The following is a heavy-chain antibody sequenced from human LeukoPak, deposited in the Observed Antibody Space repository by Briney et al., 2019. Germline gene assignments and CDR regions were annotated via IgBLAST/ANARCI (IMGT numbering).Heavy chain of an antibody. CDR1: GYTFTGYY. CDR2: INPSGGST. V-gene: IGHV1-46*01. D-gene: IGHD3-3*01. Sequence: ASVKVSCKASGYTFTGYYMHWVRQAPGQGLEWMGIINPSGGSTSYAQKFQGRVTMTRDMSTSTVYMELSSLRSEDTAVYYCARDPRFITIFGVVTPYNWFDPWGQGTLVTVSS. J-gene: IGHJ5*02. CDR3: ARDPRFITIFGVVTPYNWFDP.